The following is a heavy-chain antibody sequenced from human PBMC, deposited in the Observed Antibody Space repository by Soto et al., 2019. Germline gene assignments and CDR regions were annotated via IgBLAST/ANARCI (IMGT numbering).Heavy chain of an antibody. Sequence: QVQLVQSGAEVKKPGASVKVSCKVSGESVSQLTMHWVRQAPGKGLEWMGGFEPEINETMYAERFQGRVTMTEDTSIDTAYMELSSLTSDDTAIYYCATNAYDPPMDVCGQGTTVSVSS. CDR2: FEPEINET. J-gene: IGHJ6*02. CDR3: ATNAYDPPMDV. V-gene: IGHV1-24*01. CDR1: GESVSQLT. D-gene: IGHD5-12*01.